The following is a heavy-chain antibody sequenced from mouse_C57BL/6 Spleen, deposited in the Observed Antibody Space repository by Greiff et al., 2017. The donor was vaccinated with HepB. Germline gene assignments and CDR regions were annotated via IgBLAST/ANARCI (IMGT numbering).Heavy chain of an antibody. CDR3: ARGDGNYDYYYAMDY. V-gene: IGHV1-76*01. J-gene: IGHJ4*01. CDR2: IYPGSGNT. D-gene: IGHD2-1*01. Sequence: QVQLQQPGAELVKPGASVKMSCKASGYTFTDYYINWVKQRPGQGLEWIARIYPGSGNTYYNEKFKGKATLTAEKSSSTAYMQLSSLTSEDSAVYFCARGDGNYDYYYAMDYWGQGTSVTVSS. CDR1: GYTFTDYY.